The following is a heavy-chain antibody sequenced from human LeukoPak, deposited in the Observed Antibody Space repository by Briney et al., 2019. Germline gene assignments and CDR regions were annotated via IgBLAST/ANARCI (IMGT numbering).Heavy chain of an antibody. Sequence: GASVKVSCKASGYTFTSYDINWVRQATGQGLEWMGWMNPNSGNTGYAQKFQGRVTMTRNTSISTAYMELSSLRSEDTAVYYCARGFGGYCSSTSCHGPWFDPWGQGTLVTVSS. CDR3: ARGFGGYCSSTSCHGPWFDP. CDR1: GYTFTSYD. J-gene: IGHJ5*02. V-gene: IGHV1-8*01. CDR2: MNPNSGNT. D-gene: IGHD2-2*01.